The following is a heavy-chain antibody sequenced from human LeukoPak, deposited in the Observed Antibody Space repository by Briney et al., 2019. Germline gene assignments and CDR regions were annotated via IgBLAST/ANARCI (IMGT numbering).Heavy chain of an antibody. CDR2: IYTSGST. CDR3: ARDPGLRGWELQGVDAFDI. V-gene: IGHV4-4*07. D-gene: IGHD1-26*01. J-gene: IGHJ3*02. Sequence: SETLSHTCTVSGGSISSYYWSWIRQPAGKGLEWIGRIYTSGSTNCNPSLKSRVTMSVDTSKNQFSLKLSSVTAADTAVYYCARDPGLRGWELQGVDAFDIWGQGTMVTVSS. CDR1: GGSISSYY.